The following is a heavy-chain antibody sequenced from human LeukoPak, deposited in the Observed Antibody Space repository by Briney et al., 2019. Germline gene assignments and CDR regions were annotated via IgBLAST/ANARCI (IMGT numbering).Heavy chain of an antibody. J-gene: IGHJ4*02. CDR2: IYYSGST. D-gene: IGHD2-21*01. Sequence: SETLSLTCTGSGGSISSSSYYWGWIRQPPGKGLEWIGSIYYSGSTYYNPSLKSRVTISVDTSKNQFSLKLSSVTAADTAVYYCARDLHNYFDYWGQGTLVTVSS. V-gene: IGHV4-39*07. CDR3: ARDLHNYFDY. CDR1: GGSISSSSYY.